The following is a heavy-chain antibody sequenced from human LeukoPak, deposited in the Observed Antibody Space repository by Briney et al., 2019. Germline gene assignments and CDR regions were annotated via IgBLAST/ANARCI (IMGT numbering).Heavy chain of an antibody. D-gene: IGHD3-10*01. CDR3: TREGVDVFDI. J-gene: IGHJ3*02. Sequence: GGSLRLSCAASGFTFSSYSMHWVRQAPGKGLEWVSSISSGRTYIYYADSVKGRFTISRDKTKNSLYLQMNSLRAEDTAVYYCTREGVDVFDIWGQGTMVTVSS. CDR2: ISSGRTYI. CDR1: GFTFSSYS. V-gene: IGHV3-21*01.